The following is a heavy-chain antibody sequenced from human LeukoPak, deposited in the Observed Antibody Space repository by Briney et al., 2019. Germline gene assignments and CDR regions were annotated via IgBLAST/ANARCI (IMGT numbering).Heavy chain of an antibody. D-gene: IGHD3-10*01. J-gene: IGHJ4*02. CDR3: ARDSGERGSGSYLIAY. CDR2: INPNTGGT. V-gene: IGHV1-2*02. Sequence: ASVKVSCKASGYTFTGYFVHWVRQAPGQGLQWMGWINPNTGGTNYAQKFQGRVTMTRDTSISTAYMELSRLRSGDTAVYYCARDSGERGSGSYLIAYWGQGTLVTVSS. CDR1: GYTFTGYF.